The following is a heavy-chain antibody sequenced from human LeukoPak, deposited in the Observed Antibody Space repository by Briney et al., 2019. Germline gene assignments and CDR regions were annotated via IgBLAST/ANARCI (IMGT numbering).Heavy chain of an antibody. CDR1: GGSISSYY. Sequence: SETLSLTCTVSGGSISSYYSSWIRQPPGKGLEWIGYIYYSGSTNYNPSLKSRVTISVDTSKNQFSLKLSSVTAADTAVYYCARDAGAAAGTFDYWGQGTLVTVSS. V-gene: IGHV4-59*01. J-gene: IGHJ4*02. D-gene: IGHD6-13*01. CDR2: IYYSGST. CDR3: ARDAGAAAGTFDY.